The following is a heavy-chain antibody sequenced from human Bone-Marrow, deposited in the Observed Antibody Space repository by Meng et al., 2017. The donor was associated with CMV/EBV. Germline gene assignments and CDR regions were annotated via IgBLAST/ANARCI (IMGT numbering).Heavy chain of an antibody. V-gene: IGHV1-2*02. J-gene: IGHJ5*02. Sequence: ASVKVSCKASGYTFTGYYMHWVRQAPGQGLEWMGWINPNSGGTNYAQKFQGRVTMTRDTSISTAYMELSRLRSDDTAVYYCAREKMTMVVTSFDPWGQETLVTVSS. D-gene: IGHD4-23*01. CDR3: AREKMTMVVTSFDP. CDR1: GYTFTGYY. CDR2: INPNSGGT.